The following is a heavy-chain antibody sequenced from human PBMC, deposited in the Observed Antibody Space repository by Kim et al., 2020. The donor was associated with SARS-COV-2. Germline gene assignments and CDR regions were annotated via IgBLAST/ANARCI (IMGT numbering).Heavy chain of an antibody. V-gene: IGHV3-74*01. Sequence: GGSLRLSCAASGFTFSNYSMNWVRQAPGKGLVWVSPINSSASSTYYADSVKGRFTISRDSAKNTLYLQMNSLRAEDTAVYYCAHGYTPEQWCQGTLGTV. D-gene: IGHD5-12*01. CDR3: AHGYTPEQ. J-gene: IGHJ1*01. CDR1: GFTFSNYS. CDR2: INSSASST.